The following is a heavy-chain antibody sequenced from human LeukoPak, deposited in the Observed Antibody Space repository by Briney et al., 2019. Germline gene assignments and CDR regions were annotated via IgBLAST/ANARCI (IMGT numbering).Heavy chain of an antibody. V-gene: IGHV1-18*01. CDR1: GYTFTSYG. Sequence: ASVKVSCKASGYTFTSYGISWVRQAPGQGLEWMGWISAYNGNTNYAQKLQGRVTMTTDTSISTAYMELSSLRSEDTAVYYCARAMVRGVMPDFDYWGQGTLVTVSS. CDR3: ARAMVRGVMPDFDY. J-gene: IGHJ4*02. CDR2: ISAYNGNT. D-gene: IGHD3-10*01.